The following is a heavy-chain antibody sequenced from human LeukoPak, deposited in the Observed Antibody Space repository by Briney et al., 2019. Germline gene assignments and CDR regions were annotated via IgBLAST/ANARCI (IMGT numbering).Heavy chain of an antibody. D-gene: IGHD2-2*01. CDR3: AATSRLKVVPAAIVNPFHI. J-gene: IGHJ3*02. CDR2: IIPILGIA. Sequence: ASVKVSCKASGCTFTIYAINWVRQAPGQGLEWMGRIIPILGIANYAQKFQGRVTITADKSTSTVYMELSSLTSEDTSLYYCAATSRLKVVPAAIVNPFHIWGQGTLVTVPS. V-gene: IGHV1-69*04. CDR1: GCTFTIYA.